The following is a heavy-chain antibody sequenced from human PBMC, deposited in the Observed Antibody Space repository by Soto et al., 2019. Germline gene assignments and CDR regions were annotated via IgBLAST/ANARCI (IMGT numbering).Heavy chain of an antibody. CDR2: ISYDGSNK. CDR3: AREPNVDTADTYYYYYGIDV. J-gene: IGHJ6*01. Sequence: QVQLVESGGGVVQPGRSLRLSCAASGFTFSSYAMHWVRQAPGKGLEWVAVISYDGSNKYYADSVKGRFTISRDNSKNTLYRQMNSVRAEDTAVYYCAREPNVDTADTYYYYYGIDVWGQGTTVTVSS. D-gene: IGHD5-18*01. V-gene: IGHV3-30-3*01. CDR1: GFTFSSYA.